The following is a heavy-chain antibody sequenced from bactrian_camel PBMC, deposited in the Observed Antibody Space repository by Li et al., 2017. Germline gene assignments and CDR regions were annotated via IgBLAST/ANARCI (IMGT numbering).Heavy chain of an antibody. J-gene: IGHJ4*01. Sequence: VQLVESGGGLVQPGNSLRLSCVASGFAFHSYSMSWVRQAPGKGLEWVAGINENGLATYYLGSVKGRFTISRDNAKNTVSLEISSLKSEDTALYYCAAGPWYTDEYKYWGQGTQVTVS. D-gene: IGHD6*01. CDR1: GFAFHSYS. V-gene: IGHV3S40*01. CDR3: AAGPWYTDEYKY. CDR2: INENGLAT.